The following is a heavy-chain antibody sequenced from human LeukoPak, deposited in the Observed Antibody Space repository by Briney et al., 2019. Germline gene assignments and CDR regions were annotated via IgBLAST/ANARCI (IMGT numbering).Heavy chain of an antibody. CDR1: GYSISSGYD. Sequence: SETLSLTCTVSGYSISSGYDWGWMRQAPGKGLEWLASISQSGDAYNNPSLKSRVSLSVDTSKNQLSLKLTSVTAADTAVYFCARSELNDYFKYWGQGILVTVSS. V-gene: IGHV4-38-2*02. D-gene: IGHD3-16*01. J-gene: IGHJ4*02. CDR2: ISQSGDA. CDR3: ARSELNDYFKY.